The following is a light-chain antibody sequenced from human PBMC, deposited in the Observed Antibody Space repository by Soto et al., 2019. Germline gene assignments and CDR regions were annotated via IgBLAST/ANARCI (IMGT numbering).Light chain of an antibody. CDR1: SSNIGSNY. Sequence: QSVLTQPPSASGTPGQRVTISCSGSSSNIGSNYVYWYQQLPGTAPKLLIYRYNQRPSGVPDRFSGSKSGTSASLAISGLRSEDEADYYCAAWDDSLSAVLGGGTKLTVL. J-gene: IGLJ7*01. V-gene: IGLV1-47*01. CDR3: AAWDDSLSAV. CDR2: RYN.